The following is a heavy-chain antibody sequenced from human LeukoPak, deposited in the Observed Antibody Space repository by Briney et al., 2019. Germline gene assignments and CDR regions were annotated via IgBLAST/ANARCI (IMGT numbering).Heavy chain of an antibody. CDR3: ARSSSPRFWYFDY. D-gene: IGHD6-13*01. CDR2: IYYSGST. Sequence: PSETLSLTCTVSGGSISSSSYYWGWIRQPPGKGLEWIGSIYYSGSTYYNPSLKSRVTISVDTSKNQFSLKLSSVTAADTAVYYCARSSSPRFWYFDYWGQGTLVTVSS. J-gene: IGHJ4*02. V-gene: IGHV4-39*01. CDR1: GGSISSSSYY.